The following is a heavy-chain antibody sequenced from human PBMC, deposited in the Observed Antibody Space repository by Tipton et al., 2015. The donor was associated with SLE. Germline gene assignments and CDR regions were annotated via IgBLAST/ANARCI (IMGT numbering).Heavy chain of an antibody. D-gene: IGHD3-22*01. Sequence: TLSLTCAVSGGSISSGGYSWSWIRQPPGKGLEWIGYIYHSGSTYYNPSLKSRVTISVDRSKNQFSLKLSSVTAADTAVYYCARASGGSSGYFPDFDYWGQGTLVTVSS. CDR1: GGSISSGGYS. J-gene: IGHJ4*02. CDR2: IYHSGST. V-gene: IGHV4-30-2*01. CDR3: ARASGGSSGYFPDFDY.